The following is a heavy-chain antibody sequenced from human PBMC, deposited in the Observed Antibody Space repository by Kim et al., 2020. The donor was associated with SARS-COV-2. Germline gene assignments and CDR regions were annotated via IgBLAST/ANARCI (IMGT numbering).Heavy chain of an antibody. V-gene: IGHV4-31*02. Sequence: PSPKSRVTISVDTSKNQFSLKLSSVTAADTAVYYCARDYDYVGGRGYFDLWGRGTLVTVSS. J-gene: IGHJ2*01. CDR3: ARDYDYVGGRGYFDL. D-gene: IGHD3-16*01.